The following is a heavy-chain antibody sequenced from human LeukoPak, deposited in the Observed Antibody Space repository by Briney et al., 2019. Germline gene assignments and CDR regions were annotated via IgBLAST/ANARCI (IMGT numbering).Heavy chain of an antibody. CDR3: AKAGLYVDIVATMDVDY. CDR2: ISGSGGST. J-gene: IGHJ4*02. Sequence: ETLSLTCTVSGGSISSSSYYWGWVRQAPGKGLEWVSAISGSGGSTYYADSVKGRFTISRDNSKNTLYLQMNSLRAEDTAVYYCAKAGLYVDIVATMDVDYWGQGTLVTVSS. D-gene: IGHD5-12*01. CDR1: GGSISSSSYY. V-gene: IGHV3-23*01.